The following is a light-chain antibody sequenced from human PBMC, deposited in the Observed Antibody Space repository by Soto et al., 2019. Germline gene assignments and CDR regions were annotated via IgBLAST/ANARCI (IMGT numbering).Light chain of an antibody. V-gene: IGKV3-20*01. J-gene: IGKJ1*01. CDR1: QSVSSSY. CDR2: GAS. CDR3: QQYGSSLWT. Sequence: EIVLTQSPGTLSLSPGERATLSCRASQSVSSSYLAWYQQKPGQAPRLLIYGASSRATGIPDRFSGSGSGTDFTLTISRLETEDFAVYYCQQYGSSLWTVGQGTKGDIK.